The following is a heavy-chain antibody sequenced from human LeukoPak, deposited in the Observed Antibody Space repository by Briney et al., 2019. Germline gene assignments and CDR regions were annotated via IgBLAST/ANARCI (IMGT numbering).Heavy chain of an antibody. CDR2: ISAYDGNT. D-gene: IGHD3-9*01. J-gene: IGHJ3*02. CDR3: ARDRRYDILTGYSHYDAFDI. V-gene: IGHV1-18*01. Sequence: ASVEVSCKASGYTFTSYGISWVRQAPGQGLEWMGWISAYDGNTNYAQKLQGRVTMTTDTSTSTAYMELRSLRSDDTAVYYCARDRRYDILTGYSHYDAFDIWGQGTMVTVSS. CDR1: GYTFTSYG.